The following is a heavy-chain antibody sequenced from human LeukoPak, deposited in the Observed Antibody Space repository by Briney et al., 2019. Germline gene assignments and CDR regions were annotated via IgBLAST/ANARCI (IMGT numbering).Heavy chain of an antibody. CDR1: GYTFTGYY. Sequence: GASVKVSCKASGYTFTGYYMHWVRQAPGQGLEWMGWINPNSGGTNYAQKFQGRVTMTRDTSISTAYMELSRLRSDDTAVYYCARSSSWTDYYYYYMDVWGKGTTVTVSS. D-gene: IGHD6-13*01. CDR3: ARSSSWTDYYYYYMDV. J-gene: IGHJ6*03. V-gene: IGHV1-2*02. CDR2: INPNSGGT.